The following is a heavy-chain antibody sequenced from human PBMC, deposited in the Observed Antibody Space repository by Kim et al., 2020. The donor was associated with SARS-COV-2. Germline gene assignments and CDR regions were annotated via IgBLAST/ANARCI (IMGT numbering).Heavy chain of an antibody. V-gene: IGHV4-34*01. CDR3: ARRRYYYDSSGYPLRSDAFDI. CDR2: INHSGST. CDR1: GGSFSGYY. Sequence: SETLSLTCAVYGGSFSGYYWSWIRQPPGKGLEWIGEINHSGSTNYNPSLKSRVTISVDTSKNQFSLKLSSVTAADTAVYYCARRRYYYDSSGYPLRSDAFDIWGQGTMVTVSS. J-gene: IGHJ3*02. D-gene: IGHD3-22*01.